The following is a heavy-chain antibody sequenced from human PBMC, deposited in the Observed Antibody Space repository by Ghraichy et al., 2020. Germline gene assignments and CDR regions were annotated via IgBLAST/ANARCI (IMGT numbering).Heavy chain of an antibody. Sequence: SETLSLTCTVSGGSISSSSYYWGWIRQPPGKGLEWIGSIYYSGSTYYNPSLKSRVTISVDTSKNQFSLKLSSVTAADTAVYYCARREIDYGDLSWFDPWGQGTLVTVSS. J-gene: IGHJ5*02. V-gene: IGHV4-39*01. CDR1: GGSISSSSYY. CDR3: ARREIDYGDLSWFDP. CDR2: IYYSGST. D-gene: IGHD4-17*01.